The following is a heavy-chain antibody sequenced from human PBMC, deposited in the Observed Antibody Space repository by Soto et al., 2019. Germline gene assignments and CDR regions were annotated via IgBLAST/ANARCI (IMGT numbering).Heavy chain of an antibody. CDR1: GGSISSSIYY. D-gene: IGHD6-6*01. J-gene: IGHJ5*02. Sequence: SETLSLTCIVSGGSISSSIYYWGWIRQPPGKGLEWIGSIYYSGSTYYNPSLKSRVTISVDTSKNQFSLKLSSVTAADTAVFYCARNRARNWFDPWGQGTLVTV. V-gene: IGHV4-39*01. CDR3: ARNRARNWFDP. CDR2: IYYSGST.